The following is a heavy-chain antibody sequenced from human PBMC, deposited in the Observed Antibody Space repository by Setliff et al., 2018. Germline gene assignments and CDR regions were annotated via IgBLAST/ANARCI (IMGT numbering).Heavy chain of an antibody. CDR3: TRGAPWLY. V-gene: IGHV3-7*01. CDR1: GFTFRSYW. Sequence: GGSLRLSCAASGFTFRSYWMSWVRQAPGKGLEWVANIKKDGSIKYYLDSVRGRFTISRDNAENSLTLQMNSLRVEDTAVYYCTRGAPWLYWGQGTLVTVSS. D-gene: IGHD6-19*01. CDR2: IKKDGSIK. J-gene: IGHJ4*02.